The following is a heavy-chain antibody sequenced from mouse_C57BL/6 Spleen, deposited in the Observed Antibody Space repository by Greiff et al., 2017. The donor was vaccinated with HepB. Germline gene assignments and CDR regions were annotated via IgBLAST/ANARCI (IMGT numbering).Heavy chain of an antibody. CDR2: ISDGGSYT. CDR1: GFTFSSYA. V-gene: IGHV5-4*01. CDR3: ARDQKGYGNYVLDY. Sequence: EVKLVESGGGLVKPGGSLKLSCAASGFTFSSYAMSWVRQTPEKRLEWVATISDGGSYTYYPDNVKGRFTISRDNDKNNMYLQMNQLKSEDTAMYYCARDQKGYGNYVLDYWGQGTTLTVSS. J-gene: IGHJ2*01. D-gene: IGHD2-10*02.